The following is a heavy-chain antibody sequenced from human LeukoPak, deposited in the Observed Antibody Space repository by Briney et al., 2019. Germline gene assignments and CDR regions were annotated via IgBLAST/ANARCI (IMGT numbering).Heavy chain of an antibody. V-gene: IGHV3-64*01. J-gene: IGHJ4*02. D-gene: IGHD2-15*01. CDR3: ARGIEVVVGYYFDY. Sequence: PGGSLRLSCAASGFTFSSYAMHWVRQAPGKGLEYVSAISSNGGSTYYANSVKGRFTISRDNSKNTLYLQMGSLRAEDMAVYYCARGIEVVVGYYFDYWGQGTLVTVSS. CDR2: ISSNGGST. CDR1: GFTFSSYA.